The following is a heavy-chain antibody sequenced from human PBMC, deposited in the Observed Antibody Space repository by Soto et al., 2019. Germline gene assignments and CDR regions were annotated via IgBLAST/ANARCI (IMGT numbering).Heavy chain of an antibody. V-gene: IGHV1-18*01. CDR2: ISAYNGNT. CDR3: ARESSGSCHDY. J-gene: IGHJ4*02. D-gene: IGHD6-13*01. Sequence: QVQLVQSGAEVKKPGASVKVSCKASGYTFTSYGISWVRQAPGQGLEWMGWISAYNGNTNYAQKLQGRVTMNPDTSTSTAYMELRSPRSDDTAVYYCARESSGSCHDYWGQGTLVTVSS. CDR1: GYTFTSYG.